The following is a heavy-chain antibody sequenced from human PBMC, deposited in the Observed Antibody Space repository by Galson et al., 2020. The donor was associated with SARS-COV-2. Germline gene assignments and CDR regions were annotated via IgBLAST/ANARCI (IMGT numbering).Heavy chain of an antibody. V-gene: IGHV3-23*01. CDR1: GFTFSSYA. D-gene: IGHD3-22*01. CDR2: ISGSGGST. Sequence: GGSLRLSCAASGFTFSSYAMSWVRQAPGKGLEWVSAISGSGGSTYYADSVKGRFTISRDNSKNTLYLQMNSLRAEDTAVYYCAKVEGYYDSSGTTDYWGQGTLVTVSS. J-gene: IGHJ4*02. CDR3: AKVEGYYDSSGTTDY.